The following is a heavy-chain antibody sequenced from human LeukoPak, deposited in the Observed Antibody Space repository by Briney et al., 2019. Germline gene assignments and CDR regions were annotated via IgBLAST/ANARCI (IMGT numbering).Heavy chain of an antibody. CDR2: IYTSGNT. Sequence: SETLSLTCTVSGGSLSSYYWSWVRQSAGEGLEWIGRIYTSGNTHSNPSLRSRLTLSVDTSKNQISLRLSSMTAADTAVYYCAREPTRGNFDYWGQGTLVTVSS. CDR1: GGSLSSYY. CDR3: AREPTRGNFDY. J-gene: IGHJ4*02. V-gene: IGHV4-4*07. D-gene: IGHD3-16*01.